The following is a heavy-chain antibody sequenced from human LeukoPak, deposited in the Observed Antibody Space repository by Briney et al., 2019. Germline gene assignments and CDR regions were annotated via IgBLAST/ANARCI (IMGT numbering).Heavy chain of an antibody. CDR1: GFTFSSHA. CDR2: IYFSGST. CDR3: ARMFGGYCSGGSCYKAFDI. Sequence: GSLRLSCAASGFTFSSHAMNWVRQPPGKGLEWIGYIYFSGSTNSNPSLKSRVTISVDTSKNQFSLKLSSVTAADTAVYYCARMFGGYCSGGSCYKAFDIWGQGTMVTVSS. J-gene: IGHJ3*02. D-gene: IGHD2-15*01. V-gene: IGHV4-59*11.